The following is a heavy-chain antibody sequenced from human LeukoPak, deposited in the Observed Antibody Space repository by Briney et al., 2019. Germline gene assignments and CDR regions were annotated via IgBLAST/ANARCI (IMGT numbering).Heavy chain of an antibody. V-gene: IGHV4-30-4*01. D-gene: IGHD5-18*01. CDR3: ARAGGPKAEYGYSYGSNFDY. J-gene: IGHJ4*02. Sequence: ASQTLSLTCTLSGGSICSGDYYWSWIRQPPGKGLEWIGYIYYSGSTYYNPSLKSRVTISVDTSKNQFSLKLSSVTAADTAVYYCARAGGPKAEYGYSYGSNFDYWGQGTLVTVSS. CDR1: GGSICSGDYY. CDR2: IYYSGST.